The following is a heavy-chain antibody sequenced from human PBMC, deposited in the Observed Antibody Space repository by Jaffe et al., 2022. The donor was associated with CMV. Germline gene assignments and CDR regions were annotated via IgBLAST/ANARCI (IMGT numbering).Heavy chain of an antibody. Sequence: QVQLVQSGAEVKKPGASVKVSCKASGYTFTSYAMHWVRQAPGQRLEWMGWINAGNGNTKYSQKFQGRVTITRDTSASTAYMELSSLRSEDTAVYYCARGQRWLQLSTNFDYWGQGTLVTVSS. CDR3: ARGQRWLQLSTNFDY. CDR2: INAGNGNT. D-gene: IGHD5-12*01. J-gene: IGHJ4*02. V-gene: IGHV1-3*01. CDR1: GYTFTSYA.